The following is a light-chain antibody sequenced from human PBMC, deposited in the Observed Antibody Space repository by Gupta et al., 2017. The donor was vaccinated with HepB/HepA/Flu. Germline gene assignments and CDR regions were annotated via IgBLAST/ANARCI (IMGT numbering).Light chain of an antibody. Sequence: DIVMTQSPATLSVSPGERATLSCRASQSISSNLAWFQQKPGQGPRLLIYGASTWATGIPARFSGSGSGTEFTLTISSLQSEDFAVYHCQQYNNWPKTFGQGTRLEIK. CDR2: GAS. V-gene: IGKV3-15*01. CDR1: QSISSN. CDR3: QQYNNWPKT. J-gene: IGKJ5*01.